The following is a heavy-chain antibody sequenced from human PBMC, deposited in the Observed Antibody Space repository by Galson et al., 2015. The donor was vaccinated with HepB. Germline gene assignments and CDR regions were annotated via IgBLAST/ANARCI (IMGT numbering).Heavy chain of an antibody. CDR1: GYSFRDYW. Sequence: QSGAEVKKPGESLKISCTGSGYSFRDYWIVWVRQMPGKGPEWMGIIYPGDSETRYSPSFQGHVTISADKSTNTAYLHLHSLQASDTAMYYCAGQVRCSSTGCYGDYWGQGTLITVSS. CDR3: AGQVRCSSTGCYGDY. CDR2: IYPGDSET. D-gene: IGHD2-2*01. J-gene: IGHJ4*02. V-gene: IGHV5-51*01.